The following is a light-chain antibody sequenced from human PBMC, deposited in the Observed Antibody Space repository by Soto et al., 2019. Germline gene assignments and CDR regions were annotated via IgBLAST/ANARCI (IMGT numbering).Light chain of an antibody. J-gene: IGKJ2*01. Sequence: DIQMTQSPSSLSASVGDRVTITCRASQNIIIYLNWYQQKPGKAPNLLIYTTSKLQSGVPSGVSGSGSGTDFTLTISSLQAEDFATYCCQQSYTTSYPFGQGTKLEIK. CDR3: QQSYTTSYP. CDR2: TTS. CDR1: QNIIIY. V-gene: IGKV1-39*01.